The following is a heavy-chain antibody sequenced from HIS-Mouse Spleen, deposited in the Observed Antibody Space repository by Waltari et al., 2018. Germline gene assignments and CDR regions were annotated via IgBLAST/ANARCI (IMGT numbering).Heavy chain of an antibody. CDR2: IYYSGST. V-gene: IGHV4-39*07. CDR1: CGSISSSRYY. CDR3: AREIPYSSSWYDWYFDL. Sequence: QLQLQESGPGLVKPSETLSLTCTVSCGSISSSRYYWGWIRQPPGKGLEWIGGIYYSGSTYYNPSLKSRVTISVDTSKNQFSLKLSSVTAADTAVYYCAREIPYSSSWYDWYFDLWGRGTLVTVSS. D-gene: IGHD6-13*01. J-gene: IGHJ2*01.